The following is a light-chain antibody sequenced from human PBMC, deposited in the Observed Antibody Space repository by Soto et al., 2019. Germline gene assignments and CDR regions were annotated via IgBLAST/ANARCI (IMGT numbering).Light chain of an antibody. J-gene: IGKJ2*01. Sequence: EIVMTQSPATLSVSPGERATLSCRASQGVSSNLAWYQQKPGQVPRLLIYGASTRAAGVPARFSGSGSGTXXXXXXXXLQSEDFAVYYCQHYNNWPRTFGQGTKLEIK. V-gene: IGKV3-15*01. CDR1: QGVSSN. CDR3: QHYNNWPRT. CDR2: GAS.